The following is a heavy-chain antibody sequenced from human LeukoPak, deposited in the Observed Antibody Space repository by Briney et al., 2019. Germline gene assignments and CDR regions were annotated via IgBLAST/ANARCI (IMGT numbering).Heavy chain of an antibody. CDR2: VGRDGSEK. V-gene: IGHV3-7*01. CDR1: AFTFRSDW. CDR3: AKVGTWELQRVFEN. Sequence: GGSLRLSCATSAFTFRSDWMTWVRQVPGKGLEWVANVGRDGSEKNYVDSVEGRFTISRDNAKKSLDLEMNSLRVEDTALYYCAKVGTWELQRVFENWGQGTLVTVSS. D-gene: IGHD1-26*01. J-gene: IGHJ4*02.